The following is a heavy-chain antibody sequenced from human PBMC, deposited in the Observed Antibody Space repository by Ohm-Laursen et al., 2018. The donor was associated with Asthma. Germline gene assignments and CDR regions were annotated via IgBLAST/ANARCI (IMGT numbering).Heavy chain of an antibody. J-gene: IGHJ4*02. CDR1: GSFPGYF. D-gene: IGHD3-22*01. V-gene: IGHV4-34*01. CDR2: INHIGEA. CDR3: ARGAFYYESTGYYFFDH. Sequence: GTLSLTCSVYGSFPGYFWTWVRQSPEMGLEWIGEINHIGEAYYNPSLASRVTISVDTSKKQFSLNLTSVTAADTAVYYCARGAFYYESTGYYFFDHWGQGALVTVSS.